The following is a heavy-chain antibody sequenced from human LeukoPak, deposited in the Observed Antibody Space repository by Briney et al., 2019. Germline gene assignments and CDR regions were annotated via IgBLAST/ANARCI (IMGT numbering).Heavy chain of an antibody. D-gene: IGHD4-17*01. V-gene: IGHV3-30*04. J-gene: IGHJ4*02. CDR2: ISYDGSNK. CDR3: ARGDYGDYGYFDY. Sequence: GGSLRLSCAASGFTFSSYAMHWVRQAPGKGLEWVAVISYDGSNKYYADSVKGRFTISRDNPKNTLYLQMNSLRAEDTAVYYCARGDYGDYGYFDYWGQGTLVTVSS. CDR1: GFTFSSYA.